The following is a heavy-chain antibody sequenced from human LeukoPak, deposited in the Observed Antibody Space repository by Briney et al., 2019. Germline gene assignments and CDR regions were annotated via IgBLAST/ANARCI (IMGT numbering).Heavy chain of an antibody. CDR3: VRDKLVGDSYFEY. J-gene: IGHJ4*02. CDR1: GFTFRSYW. V-gene: IGHV3-7*01. D-gene: IGHD1-26*01. Sequence: GGSLRLSCTASGFTFRSYWMSWIRQAPGKGLEWVANIKQDGGQIYYVDSVKGRFTISRDNAKNSLFLQMNSLRAEDTAVYYCVRDKLVGDSYFEYWGQGTLVTVSS. CDR2: IKQDGGQI.